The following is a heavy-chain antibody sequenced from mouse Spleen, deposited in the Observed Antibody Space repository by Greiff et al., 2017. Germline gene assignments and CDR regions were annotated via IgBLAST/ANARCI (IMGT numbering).Heavy chain of an antibody. CDR1: GFSLTSYG. V-gene: IGHV2-6-1*01. J-gene: IGHJ3*01. Sequence: VKLMESGPGLVAPSQSLSITCTVSGFSLTSYGVHWVRQPPGKGLEWLVVIWSDGSTTYNSALKSRLSISKDNSKSQVFLKMNSLQTDDTAMYYCARHESYYSYDVGFAYWGQGTLVTVSA. CDR3: ARHESYYSYDVGFAY. CDR2: IWSDGST. D-gene: IGHD2-12*01.